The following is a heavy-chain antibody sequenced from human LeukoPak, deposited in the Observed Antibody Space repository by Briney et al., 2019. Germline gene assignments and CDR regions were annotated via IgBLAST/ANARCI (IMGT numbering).Heavy chain of an antibody. CDR3: ARYLRHDYYDRSGYYYGRYFDY. J-gene: IGHJ4*02. D-gene: IGHD3-22*01. CDR2: IYSGGST. V-gene: IGHV3-66*01. Sequence: GGSLRLSCAASGFTFSSYAMSWVRQAPGKGLEWVSVIYSGGSTYYADSVKGRFTISRDNSKNTLYLQMNSLRAEDTAVYYCARYLRHDYYDRSGYYYGRYFDYWGQGTLVTVSS. CDR1: GFTFSSYA.